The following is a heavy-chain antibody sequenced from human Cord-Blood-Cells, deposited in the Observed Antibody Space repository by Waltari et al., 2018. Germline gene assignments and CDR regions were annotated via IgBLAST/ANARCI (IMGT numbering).Heavy chain of an antibody. CDR3: AKDLDYGGNFDY. Sequence: QVQLVDSAGGVVQPGGSLRLSCAASGFTFSRYGIHWVRQAPGQGLEWVAFIRYDGSNKYYADSVKGRFTISRDNSKNTLYLQMNSLRAEDTAVYYCAKDLDYGGNFDYWGQGTLVTVSS. J-gene: IGHJ4*02. D-gene: IGHD4-17*01. V-gene: IGHV3-30*02. CDR1: GFTFSRYG. CDR2: IRYDGSNK.